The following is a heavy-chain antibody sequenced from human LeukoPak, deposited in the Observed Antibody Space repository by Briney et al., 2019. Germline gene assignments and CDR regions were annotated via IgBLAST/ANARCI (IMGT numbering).Heavy chain of an antibody. CDR2: ISSSGSTI. V-gene: IGHV3-11*01. CDR3: ARLWFGELSNHYFDY. D-gene: IGHD3-10*01. Sequence: GGSLRLSCAASGFTFSDYYMSWIRQAPGKGLEWVSYISSSGSTIYYADSVKGRFTISRDNAKNSLYLQMNSLKASDTAMYYCARLWFGELSNHYFDYWGQGTLVTVSS. J-gene: IGHJ4*02. CDR1: GFTFSDYY.